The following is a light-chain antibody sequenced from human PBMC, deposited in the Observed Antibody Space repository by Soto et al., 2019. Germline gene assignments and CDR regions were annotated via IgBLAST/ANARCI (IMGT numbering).Light chain of an antibody. CDR3: QQYNSYSRP. CDR2: KAS. Sequence: DIQMTQSPYTLSASVGDRVTITCRASQSIITSLAWYQQKPGKAPKLLIYKASSLQSGVPSRFSGSGSGTEFTLTISSLQPDDFATYYCQQYNSYSRPFGQGAKADVK. V-gene: IGKV1-5*03. CDR1: QSIITS. J-gene: IGKJ1*01.